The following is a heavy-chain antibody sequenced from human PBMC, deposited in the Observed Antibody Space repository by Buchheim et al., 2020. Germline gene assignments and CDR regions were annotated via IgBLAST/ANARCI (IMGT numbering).Heavy chain of an antibody. Sequence: QVQLQESGPGLVKPSETLSLTCTVSGGSISSYYWSWIRQPPGKGLEWIGYIYYSGSTNYNPSLKSRVTISVDTSKNQFSLKLSSVTAADTAVYYCARIGPRKKYYYGSGSSDAFDIWGQGT. CDR1: GGSISSYY. D-gene: IGHD3-10*01. J-gene: IGHJ3*02. CDR3: ARIGPRKKYYYGSGSSDAFDI. V-gene: IGHV4-59*08. CDR2: IYYSGST.